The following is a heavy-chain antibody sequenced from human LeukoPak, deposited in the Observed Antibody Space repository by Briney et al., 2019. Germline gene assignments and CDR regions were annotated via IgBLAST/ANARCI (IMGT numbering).Heavy chain of an antibody. D-gene: IGHD2-15*01. V-gene: IGHV3-64*01. Sequence: GGSLRLSCAASGFTFNSYTMHWVRQAPGKGLEYVSAISSDGGSTYYTNSVQGRFTVSRDNSKNTLYLQLGCLRAEDTAVYYCTRDRCSGGNCYWRVFDNWGQGTPVTVSS. CDR2: ISSDGGST. J-gene: IGHJ4*02. CDR3: TRDRCSGGNCYWRVFDN. CDR1: GFTFNSYT.